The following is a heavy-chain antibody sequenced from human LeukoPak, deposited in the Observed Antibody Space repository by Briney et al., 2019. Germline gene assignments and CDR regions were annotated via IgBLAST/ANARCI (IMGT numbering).Heavy chain of an antibody. J-gene: IGHJ6*03. Sequence: GASVKVSCKSSGYTFTSYYMHWVRQAPGQGLEWMGWINPNSGGTNYAQKFQGRVTMTRDTSINTAYMELSRLRSDDTAVYYCARVPCSSTSCYRSYYYYYMDVWGKGTTVTVSS. CDR3: ARVPCSSTSCYRSYYYYYMDV. CDR2: INPNSGGT. V-gene: IGHV1-2*02. D-gene: IGHD2-2*02. CDR1: GYTFTSYY.